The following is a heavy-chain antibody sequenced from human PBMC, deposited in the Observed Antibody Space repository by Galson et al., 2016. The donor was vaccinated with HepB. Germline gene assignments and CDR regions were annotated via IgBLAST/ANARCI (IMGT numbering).Heavy chain of an antibody. CDR1: GYIFIDYY. CDR2: INAKSGGT. J-gene: IGHJ3*01. Sequence: SVKVSCKASGYIFIDYYIHWLRQAPGQGPEWMAWINAKSGGTSVAQRFRGRVTVTRNTSSSTVYMELSWLTSDDTAVYYCARDARGYNILTEGNFDPWGQGTMVTVSS. V-gene: IGHV1-2*02. CDR3: ARDARGYNILTEGNFDP. D-gene: IGHD3-9*01.